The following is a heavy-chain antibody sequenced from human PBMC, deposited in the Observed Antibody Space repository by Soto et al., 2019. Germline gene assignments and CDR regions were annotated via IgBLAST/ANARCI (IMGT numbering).Heavy chain of an antibody. CDR3: ARIGSISYYDSSGPTQNGMDV. J-gene: IGHJ6*02. CDR1: GYTFTSYG. V-gene: IGHV1-18*01. CDR2: ISAYNGNT. D-gene: IGHD3-22*01. Sequence: WASVKVSCKASGYTFTSYGISWVRQAPGQGLEWMGWISAYNGNTNYAQKLQGRVTMTTDTSTSTAYMELRSLRSDDTAVYYCARIGSISYYDSSGPTQNGMDVWGQGTTVTVSS.